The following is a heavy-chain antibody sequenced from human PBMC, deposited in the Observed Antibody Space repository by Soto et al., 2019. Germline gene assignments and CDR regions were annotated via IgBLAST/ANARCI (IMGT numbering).Heavy chain of an antibody. CDR1: GFTFSSYS. CDR3: ARDLNHIVVVPAATFDY. Sequence: GGSLRLSCAASGFTFSSYSMNWVRQAPGKGLEWVSSISSSSSYRYYADSVKGRFTSSRDNAKNSLYLQMNSLRAEDTAVYYCARDLNHIVVVPAATFDYWGQGTLVTVSS. J-gene: IGHJ4*02. CDR2: ISSSSSYR. D-gene: IGHD2-2*01. V-gene: IGHV3-21*01.